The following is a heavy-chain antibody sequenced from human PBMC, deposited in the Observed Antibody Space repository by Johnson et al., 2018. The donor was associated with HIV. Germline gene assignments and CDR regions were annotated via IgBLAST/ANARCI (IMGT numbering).Heavy chain of an antibody. D-gene: IGHD7-27*01. V-gene: IGHV3-30*04. Sequence: QVQLVESGGGVVQHGRSLRLSCAASGFTFSSYAMHWVRQAPGKGLEWVAFIRYDGSNKYYADSVKGRFTISRDNSKNSLYLQMNSLRAEDTALYYCARQLGSDAFDIWGQGTMVTVSS. CDR3: ARQLGSDAFDI. CDR1: GFTFSSYA. CDR2: IRYDGSNK. J-gene: IGHJ3*02.